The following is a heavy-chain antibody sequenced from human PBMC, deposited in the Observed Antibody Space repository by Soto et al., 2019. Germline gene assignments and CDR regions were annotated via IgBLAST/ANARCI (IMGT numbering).Heavy chain of an antibody. Sequence: WASVKVSCKASGGTFSSYAISWVRQAPGQGLEWMGGIIPIFGTANYAQKFQGRVTITADESTSTAYMELSSLRSEDTAVYYCARGRPITGTTSPGQTFDYWGQGTLVTVSS. J-gene: IGHJ4*02. V-gene: IGHV1-69*13. CDR1: GGTFSSYA. CDR3: ARGRPITGTTSPGQTFDY. CDR2: IIPIFGTA. D-gene: IGHD1-20*01.